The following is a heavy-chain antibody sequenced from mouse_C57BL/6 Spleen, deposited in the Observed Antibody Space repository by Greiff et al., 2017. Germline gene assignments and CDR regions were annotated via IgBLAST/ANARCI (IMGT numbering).Heavy chain of an antibody. J-gene: IGHJ2*01. D-gene: IGHD1-1*01. CDR3: ARRDYGSDYFDY. CDR1: GYTFTTYP. CDR2: FHPYNDDT. Sequence: VKLLESGAELVKPGASVKMSCKASGYTFTTYPIEWMKQNHGKSLEWIGNFHPYNDDTKYNEKFKGKATLTVEKSSSTVYLELSRLTSDDSAVYYCARRDYGSDYFDYWGQGTTLTVSS. V-gene: IGHV1-47*01.